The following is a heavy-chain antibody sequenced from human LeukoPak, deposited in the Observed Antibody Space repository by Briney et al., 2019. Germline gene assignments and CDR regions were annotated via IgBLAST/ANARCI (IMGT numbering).Heavy chain of an antibody. V-gene: IGHV4-59*01. CDR3: GSSIAIFGVVTYFDY. Sequence: PSETLSLTCTVSGGSISSYYWSWIRQPPGKGLEWIGYIYYSGSTNYNPSLKSRVTISVDTSKNQFSLKLSSVTAADTAVYYCGSSIAIFGVVTYFDYWGQGPLVTVS. D-gene: IGHD3-3*01. CDR1: GGSISSYY. CDR2: IYYSGST. J-gene: IGHJ4*02.